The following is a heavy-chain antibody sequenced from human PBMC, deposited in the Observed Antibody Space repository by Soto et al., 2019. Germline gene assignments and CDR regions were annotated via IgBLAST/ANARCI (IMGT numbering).Heavy chain of an antibody. J-gene: IGHJ4*02. CDR3: ARHGFYGDYSSNYFDH. V-gene: IGHV5-51*01. D-gene: IGHD4-17*01. CDR2: IYPSDSTT. Sequence: XDSLKVSCECSGHSFTNYWIALVLQMPGKGLEYIGIIYPSDSTTRYSPSFQGQVTISADKSISTAYLQWSSLMASDTAIYYCARHGFYGDYSSNYFDHWGQGTLVTV. CDR1: GHSFTNYW.